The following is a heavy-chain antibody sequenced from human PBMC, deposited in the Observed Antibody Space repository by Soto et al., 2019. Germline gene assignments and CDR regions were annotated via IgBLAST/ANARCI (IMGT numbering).Heavy chain of an antibody. D-gene: IGHD3-3*01. J-gene: IGHJ4*02. CDR2: ISGSGGST. V-gene: IGHV3-23*01. CDR1: GLTDSSSR. CDR3: AKVVEHTIFGVVIAHYFDY. Sequence: PGRSKTRSCEPPGLTDSSSRVHSVRRAPGKGLEWVSAISGSGGSTYYADSVKGRFTISRDNSKNTLYLQMNSLRAEDTVVYYCAKVVEHTIFGVVIAHYFDYWGQGTLVTVSS.